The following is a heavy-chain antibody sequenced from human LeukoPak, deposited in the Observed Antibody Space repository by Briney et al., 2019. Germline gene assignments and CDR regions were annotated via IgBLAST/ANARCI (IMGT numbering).Heavy chain of an antibody. D-gene: IGHD3-10*01. CDR1: GGSISFYY. CDR2: ISYSGST. J-gene: IGHJ4*02. CDR3: ARGSPVGDY. V-gene: IGHV4-59*01. Sequence: SETLSLTCSVSGGSISFYYWSWIRQSPGKGLECIGYISYSGSTNYNPSLKSRVTISVDTSTNQFSLKLNSVTAADTAVYYCARGSPVGDYWGQGTLVTVSS.